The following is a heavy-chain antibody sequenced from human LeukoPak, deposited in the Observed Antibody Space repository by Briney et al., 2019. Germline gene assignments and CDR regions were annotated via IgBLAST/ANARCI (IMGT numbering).Heavy chain of an antibody. D-gene: IGHD6-19*01. CDR1: AGSLSSYY. Sequence: PSETLSLTCTVSAGSLSSYYWSWIRQPPGKGLEWIGYIYYSGSTNYNPSLKSRVTISVDTSKNQFSLNLSSVTAADTAVYYCARSRYSSGSPFDYWGQGALVTVA. CDR2: IYYSGST. J-gene: IGHJ4*02. CDR3: ARSRYSSGSPFDY. V-gene: IGHV4-59*08.